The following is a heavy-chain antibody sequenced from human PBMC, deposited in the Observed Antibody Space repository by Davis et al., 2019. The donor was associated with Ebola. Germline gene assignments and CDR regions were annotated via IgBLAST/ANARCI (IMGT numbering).Heavy chain of an antibody. D-gene: IGHD2-8*02. CDR2: IYTGDSDT. CDR1: GNSFTSFW. Sequence: GESLKISCKASGNSFTSFWIGWVRQMPGKGLDWMGIIYTGDSDTRYSPSFQGQVTISADKSMKTAFLQWSSLKASDSGMYYCASLRRTITGMDDGFDIWGQGTMVTVSS. CDR3: ASLRRTITGMDDGFDI. J-gene: IGHJ3*02. V-gene: IGHV5-51*01.